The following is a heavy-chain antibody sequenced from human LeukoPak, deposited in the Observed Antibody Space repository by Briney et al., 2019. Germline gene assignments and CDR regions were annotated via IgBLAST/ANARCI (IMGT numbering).Heavy chain of an antibody. J-gene: IGHJ4*02. CDR2: IWYDGSNK. V-gene: IGHV3-33*08. CDR1: GFVFNTYG. D-gene: IGHD4-17*01. CDR3: ARGYDYGDFDY. Sequence: GGSLRLSCAASGFVFNTYGMHWVRQAPGKGLEWVAVIWYDGSNKKYADSVKGRFTISRDNSKNTLFLQMNSLRADDTAVYYCARGYDYGDFDYWGQGTLVTVSS.